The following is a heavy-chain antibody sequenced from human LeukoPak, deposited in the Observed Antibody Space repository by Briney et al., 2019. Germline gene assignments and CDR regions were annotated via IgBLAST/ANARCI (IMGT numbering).Heavy chain of an antibody. D-gene: IGHD6-13*01. CDR2: IIPILGIA. Sequence: ASVKASCKASGGTFSSYAISWVRQAPGQGLEWMGRIIPILGIANYAQKFQGRVTITADKSTSTAYMELSSLRSEDTAVYYCATKYSSSWFDYWGQGTLVTVSS. J-gene: IGHJ4*02. V-gene: IGHV1-69*04. CDR3: ATKYSSSWFDY. CDR1: GGTFSSYA.